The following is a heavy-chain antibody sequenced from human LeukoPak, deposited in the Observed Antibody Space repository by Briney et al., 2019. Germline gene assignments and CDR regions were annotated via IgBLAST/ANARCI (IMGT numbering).Heavy chain of an antibody. CDR3: AKGPGRWLQLRYFDF. CDR2: ISNSGGSV. CDR1: GFTFSSYA. D-gene: IGHD5-24*01. J-gene: IGHJ4*02. Sequence: GGSLRLSCAASGFTFSSYAMSWVRQAPGKGLEWISGISNSGGSVYYADSVKGRFTISRDNSKNTLYLQMSSLRADDTAVYYCAKGPGRWLQLRYFDFWGQGTLVIVSS. V-gene: IGHV3-23*01.